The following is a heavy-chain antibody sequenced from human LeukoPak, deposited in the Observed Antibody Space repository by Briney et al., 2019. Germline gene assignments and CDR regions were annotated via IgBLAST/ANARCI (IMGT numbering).Heavy chain of an antibody. Sequence: PSETLSLTCSVSGGSLSTYYWTWIRQPPGKGLEWIGYIYYSGSTNYNPSLKSRVTISLDTSKNQFSLKLSSVTAADTAVYYCARQTGSGLFILPGGQGALVTVSS. V-gene: IGHV4-59*01. CDR2: IYYSGST. J-gene: IGHJ4*02. CDR1: GGSLSTYY. D-gene: IGHD3/OR15-3a*01. CDR3: ARQTGSGLFILP.